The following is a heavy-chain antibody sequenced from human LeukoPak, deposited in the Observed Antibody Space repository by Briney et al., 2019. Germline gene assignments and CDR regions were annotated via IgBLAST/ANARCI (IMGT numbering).Heavy chain of an antibody. CDR3: ATDWGSGTKYVRAFDL. J-gene: IGHJ3*01. V-gene: IGHV3-15*01. D-gene: IGHD3-16*01. CDR2: FKQTRDGGTR. CDR1: GFIFNDQH. Sequence: PGGPLRLPCAACGFIFNDQHMEGPRQSPGKGLEWVVRFKQTRDGGTRDYAAPVKGRFTISRDDSKNTLFLEMNSLKTEDTAVYYCATDWGSGTKYVRAFDLWGQGTKVTVSS.